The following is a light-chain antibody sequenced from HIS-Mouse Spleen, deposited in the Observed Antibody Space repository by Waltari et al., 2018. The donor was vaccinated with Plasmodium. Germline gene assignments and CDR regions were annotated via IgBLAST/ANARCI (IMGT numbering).Light chain of an antibody. Sequence: EIVLTQSPGTLSLSPGERATLSCRASQSVSSSYLAWYPQKPGQAPRLLIYGASSSATGIPDRFRGSGSGTDFTLTISRLGPEDFAVYYCQQYGSSPLTFGGGTKVEIK. CDR1: QSVSSSY. CDR2: GAS. J-gene: IGKJ4*01. V-gene: IGKV3-20*01. CDR3: QQYGSSPLT.